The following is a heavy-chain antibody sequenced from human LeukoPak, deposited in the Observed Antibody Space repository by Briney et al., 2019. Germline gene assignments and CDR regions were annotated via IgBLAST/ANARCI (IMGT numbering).Heavy chain of an antibody. V-gene: IGHV3-33*06. CDR2: IWYDGSNK. D-gene: IGHD1-26*01. Sequence: PGRSLRLSCAASGFTFSSYGMHWVRQAPGKGLEWVAVIWYDGSNKYYADSVKGRFTISRDNSKNTLYLQMSSLRAEDTAVYYCAKPTYSGSYSHFDYWGQGTLVTVSS. J-gene: IGHJ4*02. CDR1: GFTFSSYG. CDR3: AKPTYSGSYSHFDY.